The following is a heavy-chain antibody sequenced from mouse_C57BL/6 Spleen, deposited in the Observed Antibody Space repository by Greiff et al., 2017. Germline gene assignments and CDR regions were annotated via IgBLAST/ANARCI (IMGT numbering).Heavy chain of an antibody. D-gene: IGHD1-1*01. Sequence: EVKLLESGPGLVKPSQSLSLTCSVTGYSITSGYYWNWIRQFPGNKLEWMGYISYDGSNNYNPSLKNRISITRDTSKNQFFLKLNSVTTEDTATYYCARDYSLFAYWGQGTLVTVSA. V-gene: IGHV3-6*01. J-gene: IGHJ3*01. CDR2: ISYDGSN. CDR1: GYSITSGYY. CDR3: ARDYSLFAY.